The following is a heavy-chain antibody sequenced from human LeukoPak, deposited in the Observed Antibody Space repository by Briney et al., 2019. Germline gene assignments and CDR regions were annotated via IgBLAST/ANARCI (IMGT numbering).Heavy chain of an antibody. J-gene: IGHJ4*02. V-gene: IGHV3-21*05. CDR2: ISSRTSDT. CDR3: TRVGSSGSVDY. D-gene: IGHD1-1*01. Sequence: TGGSLRLSCAASGFTFSSYSMNWVRQAPGKGLEWVSYISSRTSDTNYIDSVKGRFTISRDNAKNSLYLQMNSLRAEDTAVYYCTRVGSSGSVDYWGQGTLVTVSS. CDR1: GFTFSSYS.